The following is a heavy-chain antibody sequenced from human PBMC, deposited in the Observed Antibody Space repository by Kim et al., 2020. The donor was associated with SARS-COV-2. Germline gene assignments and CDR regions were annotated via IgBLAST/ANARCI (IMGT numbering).Heavy chain of an antibody. CDR1: GFTFSSYS. V-gene: IGHV3-21*01. J-gene: IGHJ6*02. D-gene: IGHD3-10*01. CDR2: ISSSSSYI. CDR3: ARQASDGSGKVGWVDV. Sequence: GGSLRLSCAASGFTFSSYSMNWVRQAPGKGLEWVSSISSSSSYIYYADSVKGRFTISRDNAKNSLYLQMNSLRAEDTAVYYCARQASDGSGKVGWVDVWGQGTTVTVSS.